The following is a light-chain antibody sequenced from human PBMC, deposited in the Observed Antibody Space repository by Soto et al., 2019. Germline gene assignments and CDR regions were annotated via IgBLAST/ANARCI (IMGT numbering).Light chain of an antibody. Sequence: EIVLTQSPRTLPVSPGERVTLSCRASQSVGSNLAWYQQKPGQAPRLLMYHASNRATGVPARFIGSGSGTEFSLTISSLQSEDFAVYYWQQGANWSPFTFGQGTRREMK. CDR1: QSVGSN. CDR3: QQGANWSPFT. J-gene: IGKJ5*01. V-gene: IGKV3-15*01. CDR2: HAS.